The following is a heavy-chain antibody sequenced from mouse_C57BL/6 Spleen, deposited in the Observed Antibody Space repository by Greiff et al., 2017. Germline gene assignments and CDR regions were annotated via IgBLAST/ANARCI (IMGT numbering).Heavy chain of an antibody. CDR3: ASGDLFAY. CDR2: INPNNGGT. CDR1: GYTFTDYY. J-gene: IGHJ3*01. Sequence: EVQLQQSGPELVKPGASVKISCKASGYTFTDYYMNWVKQSHGKSLEWIGDINPNNGGTSYNQKFKGKATLTVDKSSSTAYMELRSLTSEDSAVYYCASGDLFAYWGQGTLVTVSA. V-gene: IGHV1-26*01.